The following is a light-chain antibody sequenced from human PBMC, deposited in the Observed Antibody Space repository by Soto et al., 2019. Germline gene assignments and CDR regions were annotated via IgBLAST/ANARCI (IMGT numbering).Light chain of an antibody. CDR2: GAS. V-gene: IGKV3-20*01. CDR1: QSVSSVD. Sequence: EILLTQSPGTLSLSPGEWATLSCRASQSVSSVDLAWYQQKPGQAPRLLIYGASSRATGIPDRFSGSGSGTDFTLTISRLEPEDFAVYYCQQYGTSPPYIFGQGTKLEIK. J-gene: IGKJ2*01. CDR3: QQYGTSPPYI.